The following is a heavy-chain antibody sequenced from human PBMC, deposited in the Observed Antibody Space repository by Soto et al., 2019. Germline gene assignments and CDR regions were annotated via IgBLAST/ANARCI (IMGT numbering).Heavy chain of an antibody. Sequence: SLRLSCTASGFTFGDYAMSWVRQAPGKGLEWVGFIRSKAYGGTTEYAASVKGRFTISRDDSKSIAYLQMNSLKTEDTAVYYCTRDPRYGIQLWSYWGQGTLVTVSS. V-gene: IGHV3-49*04. CDR2: IRSKAYGGTT. J-gene: IGHJ4*02. CDR3: TRDPRYGIQLWSY. CDR1: GFTFGDYA. D-gene: IGHD5-18*01.